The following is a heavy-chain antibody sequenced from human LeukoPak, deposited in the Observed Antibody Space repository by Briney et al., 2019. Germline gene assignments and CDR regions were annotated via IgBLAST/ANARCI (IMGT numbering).Heavy chain of an antibody. Sequence: SETLSLTFAVYNGSFSCYYWSWIRQPPGKGLEWIGEINDSGSTNYKSSLRSRVTISVDTSKNQFALNLNSMTAADTAVYYCARGRRVGLAKYPILNAFFDYWGQGTLVTVSS. J-gene: IGHJ4*02. CDR3: ARGRRVGLAKYPILNAFFDY. V-gene: IGHV4-34*01. CDR2: INDSGST. D-gene: IGHD1-14*01. CDR1: NGSFSCYY.